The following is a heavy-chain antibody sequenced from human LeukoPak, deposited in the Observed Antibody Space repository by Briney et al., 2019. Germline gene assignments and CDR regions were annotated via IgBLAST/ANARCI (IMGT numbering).Heavy chain of an antibody. V-gene: IGHV2-5*01. Sequence: ESGPTLVKPTQTLTLTCTFSGFSLSTSGVGVGWIRQPPGKALEWLALIYWNDDNRYSPSLKSRLTFTKDTSKNQVVLTMTNMDPVDTATYYCAHMDYDFWSGFLYIDYWGQGTLVTVSS. J-gene: IGHJ4*02. CDR1: GFSLSTSGVG. CDR2: IYWNDDN. D-gene: IGHD3-3*01. CDR3: AHMDYDFWSGFLYIDY.